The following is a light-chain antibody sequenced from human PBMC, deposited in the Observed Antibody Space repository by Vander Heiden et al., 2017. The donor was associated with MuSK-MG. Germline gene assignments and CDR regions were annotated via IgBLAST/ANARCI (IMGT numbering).Light chain of an antibody. CDR1: RSVSSSY. CDR3: QQYGRSLYT. Sequence: IVLTQSPGTLSLSPGARATLSCRASRSVSSSYLAWYQQKPGQAPRLLIYAASSRATGIPDRFSGSGSGADFTLTISRLEPEDFAVYYCQQYGRSLYTFGQGTKLEIK. CDR2: AAS. V-gene: IGKV3-20*01. J-gene: IGKJ2*01.